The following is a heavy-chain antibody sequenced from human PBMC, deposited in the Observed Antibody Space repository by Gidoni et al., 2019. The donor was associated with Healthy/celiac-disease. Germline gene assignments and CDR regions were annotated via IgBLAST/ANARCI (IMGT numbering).Heavy chain of an antibody. J-gene: IGHJ4*02. CDR2: INHSGSP. CDR1: VGSVSGYY. D-gene: IGHD6-19*01. V-gene: IGHV4-34*01. Sequence: QVQLQQWGAGLLKPSETLSLTCAVYVGSVSGYYWSWIRQPPGKGLEWIGEINHSGSPNYNPSLKSRVTISVDTSKNQFSLKLSSVTAADTAVYYCARAGESSGWHHRDLWGQGTLVTVSS. CDR3: ARAGESSGWHHRDL.